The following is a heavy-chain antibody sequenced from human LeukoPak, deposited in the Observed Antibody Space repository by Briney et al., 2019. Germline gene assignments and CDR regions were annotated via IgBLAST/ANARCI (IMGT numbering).Heavy chain of an antibody. J-gene: IGHJ4*02. CDR1: GGSISSHY. D-gene: IGHD3-22*01. Sequence: SETLSLTCTVSGGSISSHYWSWIRQPPGKGLEWIGYIYYSGSTNYNPSLKSRVTIPVDTSKNQFSLKLSSVTAADTAVYYCARGRYYDSSGLNFDYWGQGTMVTVSS. CDR3: ARGRYYDSSGLNFDY. V-gene: IGHV4-59*11. CDR2: IYYSGST.